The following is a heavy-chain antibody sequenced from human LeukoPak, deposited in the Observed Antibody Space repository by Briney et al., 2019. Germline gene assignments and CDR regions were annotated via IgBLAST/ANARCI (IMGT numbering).Heavy chain of an antibody. CDR2: MNPNSGNT. Sequence: ASVKVSCKASGYTFTSYDINWVRQATGRGLEWMGWMNPNSGNTGYAQKFQGRVTITRNTSISTAYMELSSLRSEDTAVYYCARGAREAYYDFWSGYYFDYWGQGTLVTVSS. V-gene: IGHV1-8*03. D-gene: IGHD3-3*01. J-gene: IGHJ4*02. CDR3: ARGAREAYYDFWSGYYFDY. CDR1: GYTFTSYD.